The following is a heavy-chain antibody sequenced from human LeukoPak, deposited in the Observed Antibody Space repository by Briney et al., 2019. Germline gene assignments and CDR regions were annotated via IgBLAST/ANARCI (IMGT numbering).Heavy chain of an antibody. Sequence: GAGPTLPNPTQTLTFTCTFAGLSLSTPGVGVAGLRQPPGKSREWLGPVYWDGDKRDGRSLKSRLTITKRPSKNQVVLTTNDMDPVDTATYYCVHRREGSTHYSFDYWGQGTMVTVSS. CDR3: VHRREGSTHYSFDY. D-gene: IGHD1-1*01. CDR1: GLSLSTPGVG. CDR2: VYWDGDK. J-gene: IGHJ4*02. V-gene: IGHV2-5*05.